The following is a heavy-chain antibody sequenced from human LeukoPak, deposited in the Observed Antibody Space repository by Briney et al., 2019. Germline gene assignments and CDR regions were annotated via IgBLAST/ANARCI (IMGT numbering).Heavy chain of an antibody. Sequence: GGSLRLSYAASGFTFSNYAMAWVRQAPGKGLEWVSGLSGSDGNTFYAGSVKGRFTISRDNPKNTLYLQMSSLRAEDTAVYYCATEKGDSPDYWGQGTLVTVSS. J-gene: IGHJ4*02. V-gene: IGHV3-23*01. D-gene: IGHD3-16*01. CDR2: LSGSDGNT. CDR1: GFTFSNYA. CDR3: ATEKGDSPDY.